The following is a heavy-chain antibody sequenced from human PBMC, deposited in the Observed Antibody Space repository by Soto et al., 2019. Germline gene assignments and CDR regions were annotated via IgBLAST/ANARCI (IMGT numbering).Heavy chain of an antibody. CDR1: SGSISSGHW. Sequence: QVQLQESGPGLVKPSGTLSLTCAVSSGSISSGHWWNWVRHPPGKGLEWIGEIYHSGSTHYNPSLKSRVTMSVDKSMNQFSLKLTSVTAADTAVYYCATNSYYSLGVWGQGTTVTVSS. CDR3: ATNSYYSLGV. J-gene: IGHJ6*02. CDR2: IYHSGST. V-gene: IGHV4-4*02.